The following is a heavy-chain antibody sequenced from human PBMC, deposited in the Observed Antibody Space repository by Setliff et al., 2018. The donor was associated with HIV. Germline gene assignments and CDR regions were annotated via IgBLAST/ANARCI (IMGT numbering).Heavy chain of an antibody. CDR2: IKEDGSEK. CDR3: ARDCAVVGGTGSLDS. D-gene: IGHD1-26*01. Sequence: PGGSLRLSCAASGFLFHTYWMSWVRQAPGKGLEWVANIKEDGSEKYYVDSVKGRFTISRDNAENSLYLQMNSLRAEDTALYYCARDCAVVGGTGSLDSWGQGTLVTVSS. V-gene: IGHV3-7*05. CDR1: GFLFHTYW. J-gene: IGHJ4*02.